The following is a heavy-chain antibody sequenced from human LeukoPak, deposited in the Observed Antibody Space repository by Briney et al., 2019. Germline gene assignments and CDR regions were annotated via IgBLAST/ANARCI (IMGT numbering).Heavy chain of an antibody. Sequence: SETLSLTCTVSGGSISSYYWSWIRQPPGKGPEWIGYIYYSGSTKYNPSLKSRITTSVDTSKNQFSLKLTSVTAADTAVYYCARARDTAMGPFDYWGQGTLVTVSS. CDR3: ARARDTAMGPFDY. J-gene: IGHJ4*02. CDR1: GGSISSYY. D-gene: IGHD5-18*01. CDR2: IYYSGST. V-gene: IGHV4-59*01.